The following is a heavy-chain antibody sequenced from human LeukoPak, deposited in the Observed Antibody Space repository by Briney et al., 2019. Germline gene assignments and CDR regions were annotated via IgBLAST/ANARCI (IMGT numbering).Heavy chain of an antibody. CDR3: ARDHCSGGSCYSLADAFDI. Sequence: GGSLRLSCAASGFTFSSYWMSWVRQAPGKGLEWEANIKQDGTEKYYVDSVKGRLTISRDNAKNSLYLQMNSLRAEDTAVYYCARDHCSGGSCYSLADAFDIWGQGTLVTVPS. J-gene: IGHJ3*02. CDR2: IKQDGTEK. CDR1: GFTFSSYW. D-gene: IGHD2-15*01. V-gene: IGHV3-7*01.